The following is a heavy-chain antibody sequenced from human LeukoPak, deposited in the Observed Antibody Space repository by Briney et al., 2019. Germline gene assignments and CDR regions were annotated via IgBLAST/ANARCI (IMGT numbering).Heavy chain of an antibody. V-gene: IGHV3-48*04. D-gene: IGHD5-18*01. CDR2: ISSSSSTI. CDR1: GFTFSSYS. CDR3: ARSLWPEDY. J-gene: IGHJ4*02. Sequence: GGSLRLSCAASGFTFSSYSMNWVRQAPGKGLEWVSYISSSSSTIYYADSVKGRFTISRDNAKTSLYLQMNSLRAEDTAVYYCARSLWPEDYWGQGTLVTVSS.